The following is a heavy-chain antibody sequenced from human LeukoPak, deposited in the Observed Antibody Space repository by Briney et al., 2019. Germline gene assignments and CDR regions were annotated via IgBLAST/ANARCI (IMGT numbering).Heavy chain of an antibody. J-gene: IGHJ6*03. CDR3: ARMRQNYYYYIDV. CDR1: GGSISSSSYY. Sequence: SETLSLTCTVSGGSISSSSYYWGWIRQPPGKGLEWIGSISHSGSTYYNPSLESRVTISVDTSKNQFSLKLSSVTAADTAVYYCARMRQNYYYYIDVWGKGTTVTVSS. CDR2: ISHSGST. V-gene: IGHV4-39*07.